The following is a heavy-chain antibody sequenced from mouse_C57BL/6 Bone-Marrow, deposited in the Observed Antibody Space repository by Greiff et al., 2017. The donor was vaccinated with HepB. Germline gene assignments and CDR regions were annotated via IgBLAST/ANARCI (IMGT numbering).Heavy chain of an antibody. CDR3: ARCDYDDDPFDY. Sequence: VQLQQPGAELVMPGASVKLSCKASGYTFTSYWMHWVKQRPGQGLEWIGEIDPSDSYTNYNQKFKGKSTLTVDKSSSTAYMQLSSLTSEDSAVYYCARCDYDDDPFDYWGQGTTLTVSS. CDR2: IDPSDSYT. D-gene: IGHD2-4*01. J-gene: IGHJ2*01. V-gene: IGHV1-69*01. CDR1: GYTFTSYW.